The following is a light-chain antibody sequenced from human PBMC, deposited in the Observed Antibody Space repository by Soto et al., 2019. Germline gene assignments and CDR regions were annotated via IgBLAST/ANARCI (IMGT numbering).Light chain of an antibody. J-gene: IGKJ4*01. CDR2: FAA. CDR1: QDIGPY. Sequence: DIQMTQSPSSLSASVGDRVTSTCRASQDIGPYLAWYQQKSGGVPELLIYFAAALQSAVPSRCSDSGTVADFSLTISGLQPEDAATDYCQKADSGPLPFGGGTKVEI. CDR3: QKADSGPLP. V-gene: IGKV1-27*01.